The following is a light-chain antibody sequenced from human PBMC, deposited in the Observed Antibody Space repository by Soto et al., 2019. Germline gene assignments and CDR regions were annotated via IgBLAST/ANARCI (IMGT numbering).Light chain of an antibody. V-gene: IGLV1-40*01. Sequence: QSVLTQPPSVSGAPGQRVTISCTGSSSNIGAGYDVHWYQQLPGAAPKLLISDDNSRPSGVPDRFSGSKSGTSASLAISGLQAEDEADYYCQSSDSGLSGSWVFGGGTQLTVL. J-gene: IGLJ3*02. CDR1: SSNIGAGYD. CDR2: DDN. CDR3: QSSDSGLSGSWV.